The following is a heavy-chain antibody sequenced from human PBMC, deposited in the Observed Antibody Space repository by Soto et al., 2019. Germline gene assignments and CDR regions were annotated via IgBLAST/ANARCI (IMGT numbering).Heavy chain of an antibody. J-gene: IGHJ4*02. V-gene: IGHV3-33*01. D-gene: IGHD2-2*01. CDR1: GFSFSTYG. CDR3: ARDRDCTSTSCYRYYFDH. CDR2: IWHDGSNK. Sequence: GGSLRLSCAASGFSFSTYGMHWVRQAPGKGLEWVALIWHDGSNKYYADSVKGRFTISRDTSKNTLYLQMNSLRGEDTAMYYCARDRDCTSTSCYRYYFDHWGQGTLVTVSS.